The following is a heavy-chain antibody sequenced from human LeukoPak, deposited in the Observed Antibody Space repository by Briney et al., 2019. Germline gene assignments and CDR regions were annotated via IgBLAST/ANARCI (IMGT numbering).Heavy chain of an antibody. CDR3: ARDLRIRDTAMDYYFDY. Sequence: SETLSLTCTVSGGSISSYYWSWIRQPPGKGLEWIGYIYYSGSTNYNPSLKSRVTISVDTSKNQFSLKLSSVTAADTAVYYCARDLRIRDTAMDYYFDYWGQGTLVTVSS. V-gene: IGHV4-59*01. CDR1: GGSISSYY. D-gene: IGHD5-18*01. J-gene: IGHJ4*02. CDR2: IYYSGST.